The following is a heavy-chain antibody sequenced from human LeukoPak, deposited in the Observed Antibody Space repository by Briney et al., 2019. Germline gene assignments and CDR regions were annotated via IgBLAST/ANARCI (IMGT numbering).Heavy chain of an antibody. CDR2: ISGSGGST. D-gene: IGHD3-16*02. CDR3: AKDRHYDYVWGSYPAGQNAFDI. V-gene: IGHV3-23*01. Sequence: PGGSLRLSCAASGFTFSSYAMSWVRQAPGKGLEWVSAISGSGGSTYYADSVKGRFTISRDNSKNTLYLQMNSLRAEDTAVYYCAKDRHYDYVWGSYPAGQNAFDIWGQGTMVTVSS. J-gene: IGHJ3*02. CDR1: GFTFSSYA.